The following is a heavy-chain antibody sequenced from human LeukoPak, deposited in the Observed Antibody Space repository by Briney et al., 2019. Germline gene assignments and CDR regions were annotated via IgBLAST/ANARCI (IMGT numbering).Heavy chain of an antibody. CDR2: FDPEDGET. J-gene: IGHJ5*02. Sequence: GASVKVSCKVSGYTLTELSMHWVRQAHGKGLEWMGGFDPEDGETIYAQKFQGRVTMTEDTSKDTAYMELSSLRSEDTAVYYCATNILRFGELLGNWFDPWGQGTLVTVSS. CDR3: ATNILRFGELLGNWFDP. CDR1: GYTLTELS. D-gene: IGHD3-10*01. V-gene: IGHV1-24*01.